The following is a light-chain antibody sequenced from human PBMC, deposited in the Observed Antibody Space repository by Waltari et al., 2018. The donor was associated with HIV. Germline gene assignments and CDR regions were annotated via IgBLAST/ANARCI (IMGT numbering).Light chain of an antibody. CDR1: QDIGTH. Sequence: DIQMTQSPSSLSASVADRVTNPCQASQDIGTHLNWFQQKPGKAPKVLIYDASNLETGVPSRFSGSGSGTDFSFTISSLQPEDIATYFCQQYDTFPPITFGQGTRLDIK. J-gene: IGKJ5*01. CDR3: QQYDTFPPIT. V-gene: IGKV1-33*01. CDR2: DAS.